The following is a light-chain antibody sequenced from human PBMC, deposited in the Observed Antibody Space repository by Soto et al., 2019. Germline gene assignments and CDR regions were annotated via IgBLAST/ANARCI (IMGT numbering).Light chain of an antibody. CDR3: QQYANLPPVT. J-gene: IGKJ5*01. Sequence: DIQMTQSPSSLSASLGDRVTISCQASQDISNYLNWYQQKPGKAPKLLIYDASNLETGVPSRFSGSGSGTYFTFTISILQPEDIATYYCQQYANLPPVTFGQGTRLEIK. CDR2: DAS. V-gene: IGKV1-33*01. CDR1: QDISNY.